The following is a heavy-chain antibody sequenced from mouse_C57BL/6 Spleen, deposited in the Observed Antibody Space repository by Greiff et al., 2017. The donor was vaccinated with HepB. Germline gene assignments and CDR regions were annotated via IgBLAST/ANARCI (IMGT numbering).Heavy chain of an antibody. V-gene: IGHV1-82*01. CDR1: GYAFSSSW. Sequence: QVQLQQSGPELVKPGASVKISCKASGYAFSSSWMNWVKQRPGKGLEWIGRIYPGDGATNYNGKFKGKATLTADKSSSTAYMQLSSLTSEDSAVYFCARSDYGSSLDYWGQGTTLTVSS. CDR3: ARSDYGSSLDY. CDR2: IYPGDGAT. J-gene: IGHJ2*01. D-gene: IGHD1-1*01.